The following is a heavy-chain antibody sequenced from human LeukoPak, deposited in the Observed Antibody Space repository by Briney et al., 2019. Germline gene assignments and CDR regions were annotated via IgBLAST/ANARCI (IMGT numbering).Heavy chain of an antibody. Sequence: ASVKVSCKASGYTFTGYYRHWVRQAPGQGLEWMGWINPNSGGTNYAQNFQGRVTMTRDTSISTAYMELSSLRSDDTAVYYCARGRDSSTYYSGPADYWGQGTLITVSS. CDR2: INPNSGGT. V-gene: IGHV1-2*02. J-gene: IGHJ4*02. CDR3: ARGRDSSTYYSGPADY. CDR1: GYTFTGYY. D-gene: IGHD3-22*01.